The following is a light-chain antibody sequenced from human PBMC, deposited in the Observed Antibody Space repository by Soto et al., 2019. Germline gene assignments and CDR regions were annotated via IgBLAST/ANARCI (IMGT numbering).Light chain of an antibody. CDR1: QSVSSY. CDR2: DAS. V-gene: IGKV3-11*01. Sequence: ILLTQSPATLSLSPGEKATLSCRASQSVSSYLAWYQQKTGQAPRLLIYDASNRATGIPARFSGSGSGTDFTLTISSLEPEDFAVYYCQQRSNWPPLTFGGETKVDIK. CDR3: QQRSNWPPLT. J-gene: IGKJ4*01.